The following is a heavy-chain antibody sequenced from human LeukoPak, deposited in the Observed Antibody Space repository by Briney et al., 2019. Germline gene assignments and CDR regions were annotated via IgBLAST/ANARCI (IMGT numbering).Heavy chain of an antibody. D-gene: IGHD6-13*01. CDR2: IKEDGSEE. J-gene: IGHJ6*02. CDR1: GFTFSTHW. V-gene: IGHV3-7*05. CDR3: ARDPYSRSWSYGMDV. Sequence: GGSLRLSCTASGFTFSTHWMSWVHQNPEKGLEWMANIKEDGSEEVYVDSVKGRFTISRDNAKSSLYLQMNSLRTEDTAVYYCARDPYSRSWSYGMDVWGQGTTVTVSS.